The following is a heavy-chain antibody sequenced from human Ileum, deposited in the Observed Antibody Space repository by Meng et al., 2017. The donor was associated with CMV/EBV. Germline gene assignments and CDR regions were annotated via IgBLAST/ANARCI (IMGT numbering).Heavy chain of an antibody. CDR3: ARGAEYYYDSSGYDAFDI. CDR1: VFSVSIYSAA. J-gene: IGHJ3*02. V-gene: IGHV6-1*01. Sequence: SQTLPLTCAISVFSVSIYSAAWNWIRQSPSRGLEWLVRTYYRSKWYNDYAVSVKSRITINPDTSKNQFSLQLNSVTPEDTAVYYCARGAEYYYDSSGYDAFDIWGQGTMVTVSS. CDR2: TYYRSKWYN. D-gene: IGHD3-22*01.